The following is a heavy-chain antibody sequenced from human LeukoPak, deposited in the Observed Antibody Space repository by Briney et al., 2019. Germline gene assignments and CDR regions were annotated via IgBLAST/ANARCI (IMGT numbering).Heavy chain of an antibody. Sequence: ASVKVSCKASGYTFTSYYMHWVRQAPGQGLELMGIINPSGGSTSYEQKFQGRVTMTRDTSTSTVYMELSSLRSEDTAVSYCARVANGDYGYNWFDPWGQGTLVTVSS. V-gene: IGHV1-46*01. J-gene: IGHJ5*02. CDR2: INPSGGST. CDR1: GYTFTSYY. CDR3: ARVANGDYGYNWFDP. D-gene: IGHD4-17*01.